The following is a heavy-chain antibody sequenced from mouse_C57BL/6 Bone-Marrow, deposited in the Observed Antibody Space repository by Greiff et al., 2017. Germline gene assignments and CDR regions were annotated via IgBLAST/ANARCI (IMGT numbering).Heavy chain of an antibody. J-gene: IGHJ4*01. CDR3: ARPTVYDAMDY. V-gene: IGHV5-6*01. CDR1: GFTFSSYG. CDR2: ISSGGSYT. D-gene: IGHD1-1*01. Sequence: DVLLVESGGDLVKPGGSLKLSCAASGFTFSSYGMSWVRQTPDKRLEWVATISSGGSYTYYPDSVKGRFTISRDNAKNTLYLQMSSLKSEDTAMYYCARPTVYDAMDYWGQGTSVTVSA.